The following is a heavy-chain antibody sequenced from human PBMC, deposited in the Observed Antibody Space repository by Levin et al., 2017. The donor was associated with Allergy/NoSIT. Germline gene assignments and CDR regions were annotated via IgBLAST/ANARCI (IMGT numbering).Heavy chain of an antibody. CDR3: ARGLFLVVVAATGKVWFDP. V-gene: IGHV4-34*01. D-gene: IGHD2-15*01. CDR1: GGSFSGYY. J-gene: IGHJ5*02. CDR2: INHSGST. Sequence: MTSETLSLTCAVYGGSFSGYYWSWIRQPPGKGLEWIGEINHSGSTNYNPSLKSRVTISVDTSKNQFSLKLSSVTAADTAVYYCARGLFLVVVAATGKVWFDPWGQGTLVTVSS.